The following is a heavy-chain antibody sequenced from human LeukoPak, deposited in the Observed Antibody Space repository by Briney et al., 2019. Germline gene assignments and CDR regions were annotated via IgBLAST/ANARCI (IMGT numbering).Heavy chain of an antibody. CDR2: INYSGSA. J-gene: IGHJ6*02. CDR1: GGFISNYY. V-gene: IGHV4-59*01. CDR3: ARVDQLLYHGMDV. Sequence: PSETLSLTCTVSGGFISNYYWTWVRQPPATGLEWIGYINYSGSAHYNPSLKSRVTISLDTSQSQFSLKLTSVTVADTAVYFCARVDQLLYHGMDVWGQGTTVTISS. D-gene: IGHD2-2*01.